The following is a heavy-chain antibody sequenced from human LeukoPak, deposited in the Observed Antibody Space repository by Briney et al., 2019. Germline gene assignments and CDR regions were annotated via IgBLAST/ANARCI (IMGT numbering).Heavy chain of an antibody. J-gene: IGHJ4*02. D-gene: IGHD3-10*01. Sequence: GASVKVSCKASGYTFTSYDINWVRQATGQGLEWMGWMNPNSGNTGYAQKFQGRVTITRNTSISTAYMELSSLRSEDTAVYYCARGRWSYYYGSGSYRGRPFTPENKYYFDYWGQGTLVTVSS. V-gene: IGHV1-8*03. CDR3: ARGRWSYYYGSGSYRGRPFTPENKYYFDY. CDR2: MNPNSGNT. CDR1: GYTFTSYD.